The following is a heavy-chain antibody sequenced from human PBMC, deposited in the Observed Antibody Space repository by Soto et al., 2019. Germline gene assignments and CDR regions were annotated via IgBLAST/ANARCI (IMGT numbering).Heavy chain of an antibody. CDR3: ARHTPAISISDH. CDR2: IYHSGST. D-gene: IGHD2-15*01. J-gene: IGHJ4*02. Sequence: QLQLQESGPGLVKPSETLSLTCTVSGGSISSSNYYWGWIRQPPGKGLEWIGSIYHSGSTYYNPSLQSRVTISVDTSKNQFSLKMSSVTAADTAVYYCARHTPAISISDHWGQGTLVTVSS. V-gene: IGHV4-39*01. CDR1: GGSISSSNYY.